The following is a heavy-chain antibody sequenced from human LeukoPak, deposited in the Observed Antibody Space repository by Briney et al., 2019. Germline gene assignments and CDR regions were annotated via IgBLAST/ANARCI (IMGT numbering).Heavy chain of an antibody. CDR1: GYSFTNHW. J-gene: IGHJ4*02. CDR3: ARLTTTLTTFLDY. D-gene: IGHD4-11*01. CDR2: IYPGDSDT. Sequence: GESLKISCKGSGYSFTNHWIGWVRQMPGKGLEWMGIIYPGDSDTKYSPSFQGQVTISVDKSISTAYLQWSSLEASDTAMYYCARLTTTLTTFLDYWGQGALVTVS. V-gene: IGHV5-51*01.